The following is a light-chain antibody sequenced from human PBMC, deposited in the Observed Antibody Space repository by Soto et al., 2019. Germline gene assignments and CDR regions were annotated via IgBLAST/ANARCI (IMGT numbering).Light chain of an antibody. CDR3: QVWDSGVDHII. J-gene: IGLJ2*01. V-gene: IGLV3-21*04. CDR1: NIGRKS. CDR2: YDG. Sequence: SYELTQPPSVSVAPGKTASITCEGNNIGRKSVHWHQQRPGQAPMVVIYYDGDRPSGIPERFSGSNSGTAATLTISGVEAGDEADYYCQVWDSGVDHIIFGGGTKLTVL.